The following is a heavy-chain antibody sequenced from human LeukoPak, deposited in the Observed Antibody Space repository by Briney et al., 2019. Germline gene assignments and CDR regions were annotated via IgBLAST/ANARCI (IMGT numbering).Heavy chain of an antibody. Sequence: SVKVSCKASGGTFSSYAISWVRQAPGQGLEWMGGIIPIFGTANYAQKFQGRVTITADESTSTAYMELSSLRSEDTAVYYCAKTLCSGGSCYSNYYFDYWGQGTLVTVSS. CDR2: IIPIFGTA. CDR1: GGTFSSYA. J-gene: IGHJ4*02. V-gene: IGHV1-69*13. CDR3: AKTLCSGGSCYSNYYFDY. D-gene: IGHD2-15*01.